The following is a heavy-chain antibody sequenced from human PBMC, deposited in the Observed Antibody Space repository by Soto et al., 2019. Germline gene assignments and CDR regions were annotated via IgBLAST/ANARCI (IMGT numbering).Heavy chain of an antibody. D-gene: IGHD2-8*02. Sequence: EVQLLESGGGLVQPGGSLRLSCAASGFTFSKYAMSWVRQAPGKGLDWVSGISESGVTTYSADSVKGRFTISRDNSKNTLYLQMNSLRAEDMAVYYCAKGKGTGVTRVGAFDIWGQGTMVTVSS. CDR2: ISESGVTT. CDR1: GFTFSKYA. CDR3: AKGKGTGVTRVGAFDI. V-gene: IGHV3-23*01. J-gene: IGHJ3*02.